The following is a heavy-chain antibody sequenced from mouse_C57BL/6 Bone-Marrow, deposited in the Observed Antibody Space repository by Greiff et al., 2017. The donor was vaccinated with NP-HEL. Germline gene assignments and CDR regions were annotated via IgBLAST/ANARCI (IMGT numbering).Heavy chain of an antibody. Sequence: QVQLKESGAELARPGASVKLSCKASGYTFTSYGISWVKQRTGQGLEWIGEIYPRSGNTYYNEKFKGKATLTADKSSSTAYMELRSLTSEDSAVYFCARRGLYYGFDYWGQGTTLTVSS. D-gene: IGHD1-1*01. J-gene: IGHJ2*01. CDR2: IYPRSGNT. CDR1: GYTFTSYG. CDR3: ARRGLYYGFDY. V-gene: IGHV1-81*01.